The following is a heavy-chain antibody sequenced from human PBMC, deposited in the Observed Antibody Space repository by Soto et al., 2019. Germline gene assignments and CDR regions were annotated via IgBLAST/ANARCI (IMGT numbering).Heavy chain of an antibody. J-gene: IGHJ1*01. V-gene: IGHV3-7*05. CDR1: GFTFSAHW. CDR3: VRESCVGGWCKGYFQE. CDR2: LNQDGSQK. D-gene: IGHD2-21*01. Sequence: EVQLVASGGDLVQPGGSLRLSCAASGFTFSAHWLTWVRQAPGKGLEYVATLNQDGSQKYYVDSVKGQFTISRDNARNSLYLQMNSLRVEDTAVYFCVRESCVGGWCKGYFQEWGQGTRVTVSS.